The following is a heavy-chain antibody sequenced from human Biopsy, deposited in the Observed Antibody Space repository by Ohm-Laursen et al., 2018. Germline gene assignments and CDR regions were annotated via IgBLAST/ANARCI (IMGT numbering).Heavy chain of an antibody. Sequence: SDTLSLTCAVSGGSISSYYWSWIRQPPGKGLEWIGYIYYTGSTNYNPSLKSRVTMSVDTSKNHFSLNLNSVTAADTAVYYCAGIVLGPTNDAFDIWGQGTMVTVSS. CDR2: IYYTGST. V-gene: IGHV4-59*07. D-gene: IGHD1-26*01. J-gene: IGHJ3*02. CDR3: AGIVLGPTNDAFDI. CDR1: GGSISSYY.